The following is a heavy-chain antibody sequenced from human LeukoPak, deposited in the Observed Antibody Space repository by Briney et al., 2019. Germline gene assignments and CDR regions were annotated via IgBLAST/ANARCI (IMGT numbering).Heavy chain of an antibody. D-gene: IGHD1-26*01. J-gene: IGHJ4*02. CDR3: ARGGSYFDY. CDR1: GGSISSYY. CDR2: IYYSGST. Sequence: SETLSLTCTVSGGSISSYYWSWVRQPPGKGLEWIGYIYYSGSTNYNPSLKSRVTISVDTSKNQFSLKLSSVTAADTAVYYCARGGSYFDYWGQGTLVTVSS. V-gene: IGHV4-59*01.